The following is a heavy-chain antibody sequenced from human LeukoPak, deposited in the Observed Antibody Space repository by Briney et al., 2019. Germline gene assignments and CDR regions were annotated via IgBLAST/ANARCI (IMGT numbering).Heavy chain of an antibody. V-gene: IGHV1-18*01. Sequence: ASVKVSCKASGYTFTSYGISWVRQAPGQGLEWMGWISAYNGKTNYAQKLQGRVTMTTDTSTSTAYMELRSLRSDDTAVYYCARGVVRATYYYYYMDVWGKGTTVTVSS. D-gene: IGHD1-26*01. CDR2: ISAYNGKT. J-gene: IGHJ6*03. CDR3: ARGVVRATYYYYYMDV. CDR1: GYTFTSYG.